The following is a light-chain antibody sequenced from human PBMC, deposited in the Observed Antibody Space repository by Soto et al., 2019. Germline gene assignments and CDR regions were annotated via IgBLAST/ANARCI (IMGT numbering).Light chain of an antibody. V-gene: IGLV3-21*04. Sequence: SYELTQPPSVSVAPGKTARITCGGNNIGSKSVHWYQQKPGQAPVLVIYYDSDRPSGIPERFSGSNSGNTATLTISRVEAGDEADYYCQVWDSSSYLPGVVFGGGTKLTVL. CDR2: YDS. J-gene: IGLJ2*01. CDR3: QVWDSSSYLPGVV. CDR1: NIGSKS.